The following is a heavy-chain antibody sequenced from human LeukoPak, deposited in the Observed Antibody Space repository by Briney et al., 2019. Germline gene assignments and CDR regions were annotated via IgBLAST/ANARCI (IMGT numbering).Heavy chain of an antibody. V-gene: IGHV1-18*01. D-gene: IGHD4-23*01. CDR3: ARQYGDNSGSLDH. J-gene: IGHJ4*02. CDR1: GYTFFTYG. Sequence: ASVKVSCKASGYTFFTYGVTWGRQAPGQGLEWMGWISTYNGNTIAQKFQGRVTLTTDTSTSTAHMDLRSLKSDDTAVYYCARQYGDNSGSLDHWGQGTLVTVSS. CDR2: ISTYNGNT.